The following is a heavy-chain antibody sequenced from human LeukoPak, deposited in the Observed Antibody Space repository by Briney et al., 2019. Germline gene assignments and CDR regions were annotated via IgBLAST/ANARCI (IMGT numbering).Heavy chain of an antibody. CDR2: IYYSGST. CDR3: ANRGYYHKWFDP. Sequence: ASETLSLTCTVSGGSISSYYWSWIRQPPGKGLEWIGDIYYSGSTTYNPSLKSRINMSINTSKNQFSLKLNSVTAADTAVYFCANRGYYHKWFDPWGQGTLVTVSS. V-gene: IGHV4-59*01. D-gene: IGHD3-22*01. J-gene: IGHJ5*02. CDR1: GGSISSYY.